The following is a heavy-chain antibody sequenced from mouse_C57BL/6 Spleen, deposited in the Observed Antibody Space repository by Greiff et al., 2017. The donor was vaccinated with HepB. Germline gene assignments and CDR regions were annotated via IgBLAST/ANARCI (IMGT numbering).Heavy chain of an antibody. D-gene: IGHD1-1*01. CDR1: GYTFTDYE. CDR3: TRKGGGYYYGSTHYAMDY. Sequence: VQLQQSGAELVRPGASVTLSCKASGYTFTDYEMHWVKQTPVHGLEWIGAIYPETGGTAYNQKFKGKAILTADKSSSTAYMELRSLTSEDSAVYYCTRKGGGYYYGSTHYAMDYWGQGTSVTVSS. V-gene: IGHV1-15*01. J-gene: IGHJ4*01. CDR2: IYPETGGT.